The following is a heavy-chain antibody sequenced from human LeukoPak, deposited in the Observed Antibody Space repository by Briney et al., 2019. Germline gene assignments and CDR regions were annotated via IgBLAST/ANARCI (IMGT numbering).Heavy chain of an antibody. CDR3: VRQGLQSGTYPAY. CDR1: EYTFTTYW. Sequence: GESLKISCKGSEYTFTTYWIGWVRQMPGRGLEWMGMLYPDGSATTYHPSFEGRVTISADKSVTTAYLEWNSLKASDTALYYCVRQGLQSGTYPAYWGPGTLVTVSS. CDR2: LYPDGSAT. J-gene: IGHJ4*02. V-gene: IGHV5-51*01. D-gene: IGHD1-26*01.